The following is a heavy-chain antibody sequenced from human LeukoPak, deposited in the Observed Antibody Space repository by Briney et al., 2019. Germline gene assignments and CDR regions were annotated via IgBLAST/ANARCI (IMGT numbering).Heavy chain of an antibody. V-gene: IGHV3-21*01. CDR2: IISRSRYI. D-gene: IGHD3-10*01. J-gene: IGHJ6*03. Sequence: GGSRRLSCAASGFTFSRYSMNWVRQPAGEGLGWVASIISRSRYIYYADSVEGRCTISRNNGEHSLYRRMNCVRSEDTAVYYCARDLRFGELFNYYYYMDVWGKGTTVTVSS. CDR3: ARDLRFGELFNYYYYMDV. CDR1: GFTFSRYS.